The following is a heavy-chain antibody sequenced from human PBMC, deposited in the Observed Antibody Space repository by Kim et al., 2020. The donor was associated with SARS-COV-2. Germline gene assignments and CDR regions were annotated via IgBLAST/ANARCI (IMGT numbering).Heavy chain of an antibody. J-gene: IGHJ3*02. CDR3: ARVRPIGYCSSTSCPGGAFDI. CDR1: GYTFTSYG. CDR2: ISAYNGNT. V-gene: IGHV1-18*01. D-gene: IGHD2-2*01. Sequence: ASVKVSCKASGYTFTSYGISWVRQAPGQGLEWMGWISAYNGNTNYAQKLQGRVTMTTDTSTSTAYMELRSLRSDDTAVYYCARVRPIGYCSSTSCPGGAFDIWGQGTMVTVSS.